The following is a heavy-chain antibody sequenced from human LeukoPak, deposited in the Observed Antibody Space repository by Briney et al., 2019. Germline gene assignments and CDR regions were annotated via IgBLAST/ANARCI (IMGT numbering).Heavy chain of an antibody. CDR2: IYYSGST. J-gene: IGHJ3*02. Sequence: SETLSLTCAVSGGSISSGGYSWSWIRQPPGKGLEWIGYIYYSGSTYYNPSLKSRVTISVDRSKNQFSLKLSSVTAADTAVYYCARDRFSSGWYDAFDIWGQGTMVTVSS. V-gene: IGHV4-30-2*01. CDR3: ARDRFSSGWYDAFDI. CDR1: GGSISSGGYS. D-gene: IGHD6-19*01.